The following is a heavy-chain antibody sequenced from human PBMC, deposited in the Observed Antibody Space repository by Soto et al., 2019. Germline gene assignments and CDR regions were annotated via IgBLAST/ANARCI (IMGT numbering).Heavy chain of an antibody. J-gene: IGHJ4*02. CDR1: GFTFSSYS. Sequence: GGSLRLSCAASGFTFSSYSMNWVRQAPGKGLEWVSSISSSSSYIYYADSVKGRFTISRDNAKNSLYLQMNSLRAEDTAVYYCARDRGSGWPRAFDYWGQGTLVTVSS. CDR3: ARDRGSGWPRAFDY. V-gene: IGHV3-21*01. CDR2: ISSSSSYI. D-gene: IGHD6-19*01.